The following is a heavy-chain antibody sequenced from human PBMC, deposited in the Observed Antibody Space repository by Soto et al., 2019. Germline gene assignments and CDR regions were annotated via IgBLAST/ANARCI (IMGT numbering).Heavy chain of an antibody. CDR2: IYHTGSS. J-gene: IGHJ4*02. D-gene: IGHD3-22*01. CDR3: ASRNYYDSTGYYPY. Sequence: QVQLQESGPGLVKPSGTLSLTCAVSGGSISSLDWWSWVRQPPGKGLEWIGEIYHTGSSNYNASLKSRVTMSVDKSKNQFSLKLSSVTAADTAVYYCASRNYYDSTGYYPYWGQGTLVTVSS. V-gene: IGHV4-4*02. CDR1: GGSISSLDW.